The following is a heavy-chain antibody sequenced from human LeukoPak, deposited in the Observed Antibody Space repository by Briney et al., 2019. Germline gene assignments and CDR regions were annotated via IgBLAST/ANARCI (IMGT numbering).Heavy chain of an antibody. CDR1: GFTFDDYG. CDR3: ATYSGAHHKTFDD. J-gene: IGHJ4*02. CDR2: INWNGGST. D-gene: IGHD1-26*01. Sequence: GGSLRLSCAASGFTFDDYGMSWVRQAPGKGLEWVSGINWNGGSTYYADSVKGRFTISRDNSKNTLYLQMNSLRAEDTALYYCATYSGAHHKTFDDWGQGTLVTVSS. V-gene: IGHV3-20*04.